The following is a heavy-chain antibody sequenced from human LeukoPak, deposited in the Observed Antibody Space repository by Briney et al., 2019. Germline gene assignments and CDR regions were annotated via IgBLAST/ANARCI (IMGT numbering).Heavy chain of an antibody. CDR1: GGSFSGYY. CDR2: INHSGST. V-gene: IGHV4-34*01. D-gene: IGHD1-7*01. J-gene: IGHJ6*02. CDR3: ARDNWNYGSSMDV. Sequence: SKTLSLTCAVYGGSFSGYYWSWIRQPPGKGLEWIGEINHSGSTNYNPSLKSRVTISVDTSKNQFSLKLSSVTAADTAVYYCARDNWNYGSSMDVWGQGTTVTVSS.